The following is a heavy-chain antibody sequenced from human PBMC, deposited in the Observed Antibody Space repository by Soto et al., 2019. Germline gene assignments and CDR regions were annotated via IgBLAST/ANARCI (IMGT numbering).Heavy chain of an antibody. Sequence: PSETLSLTCTVSGGSISIGDYYWSCIRQPPGKGLEWIGYIYYSGSTYYNPSLKSRVTISVDTSKNQFSLKLSSVAAADTAVYYCARANILTGFDYWGQGTLVTVSS. D-gene: IGHD3-9*01. CDR2: IYYSGST. CDR3: ARANILTGFDY. J-gene: IGHJ4*02. V-gene: IGHV4-30-4*01. CDR1: GGSISIGDYY.